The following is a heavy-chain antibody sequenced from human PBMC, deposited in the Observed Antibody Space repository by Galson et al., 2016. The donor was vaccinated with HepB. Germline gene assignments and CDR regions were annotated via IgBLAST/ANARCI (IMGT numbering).Heavy chain of an antibody. V-gene: IGHV3-74*01. CDR3: AMDTSYSMDV. CDR1: GITFRRNW. D-gene: IGHD3/OR15-3a*01. Sequence: LRLSCAASGITFRRNWIHWVRQVPGKGLVWVSCINSDGSGTNYVDSVKGRFTISRDNAKNTAYLQMNRLRAEDSAVYFCAMDTSYSMDVWGQGTTVTVSS. CDR2: INSDGSGT. J-gene: IGHJ6*02.